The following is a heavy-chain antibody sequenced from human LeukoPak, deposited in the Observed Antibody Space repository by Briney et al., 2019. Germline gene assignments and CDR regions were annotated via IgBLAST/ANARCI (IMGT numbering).Heavy chain of an antibody. CDR1: GFTFSSYG. D-gene: IGHD6-13*01. V-gene: IGHV3-7*01. CDR3: ASGYSSSWATFDY. CDR2: IKPDGSEK. Sequence: GGSLRLSCAASGFTFSSYGMHWVRQAPGKGLEWVANIKPDGSEKYYVDSVKGRFTISRDNAKNSLYLQMNSLRADDTAVYYCASGYSSSWATFDYWGQGTLVTVSS. J-gene: IGHJ4*02.